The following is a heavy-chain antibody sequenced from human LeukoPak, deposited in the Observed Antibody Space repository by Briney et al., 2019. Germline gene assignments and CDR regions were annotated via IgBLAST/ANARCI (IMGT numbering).Heavy chain of an antibody. CDR1: GFKFIDAW. CDR2: LKSKAAGGTT. V-gene: IGHV3-15*01. J-gene: IGHJ4*02. D-gene: IGHD1/OR15-1a*01. Sequence: GGCLRLSCAASGFKFIDAWMSWVRQAPGKGLEWVGRLKSKAAGGTTDYSAPVKGRFTISRDDSTNTFYLQMNSLQTEDTAVYFCSWEQDASLGRRLSSWGQGTLVTVAS. CDR3: SWEQDASLGRRLSS.